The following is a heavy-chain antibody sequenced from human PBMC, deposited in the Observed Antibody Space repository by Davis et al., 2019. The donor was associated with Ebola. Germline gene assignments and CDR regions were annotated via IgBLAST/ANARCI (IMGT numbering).Heavy chain of an antibody. V-gene: IGHV4-61*08. CDR2: YYYTGTT. CDR1: GGFVSSGGYS. Sequence: GSLRLSCGVSGGFVSSGGYSWSWIRQPPGKGLEWIGHYYYTGTTHYNPSLKSRVTISVDTSKNQFSLRVSSVTVADTAVYYCARGLYDFWSGYAFDIWGQGTLVTVSS. J-gene: IGHJ3*02. D-gene: IGHD3-3*01. CDR3: ARGLYDFWSGYAFDI.